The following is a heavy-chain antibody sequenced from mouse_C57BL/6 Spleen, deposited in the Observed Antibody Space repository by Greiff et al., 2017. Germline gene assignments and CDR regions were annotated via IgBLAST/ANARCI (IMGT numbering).Heavy chain of an antibody. D-gene: IGHD2-3*01. CDR1: GFTFSSYA. Sequence: DVMLVESGEGLVKPGGSLKLSCAASGFTFSSYAMSWVRQTPEKRLEWVAYISSGGDYIYYADTVKGRFTISRDNARNTLYLQMSSLKSEDTAMYYCTRVDGYLYYFDYWGQGTTLTVSS. J-gene: IGHJ2*01. CDR2: ISSGGDYI. CDR3: TRVDGYLYYFDY. V-gene: IGHV5-9-1*02.